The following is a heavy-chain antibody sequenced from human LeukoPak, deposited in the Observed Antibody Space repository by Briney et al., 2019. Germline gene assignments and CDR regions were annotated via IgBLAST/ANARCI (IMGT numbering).Heavy chain of an antibody. CDR2: ISSIGGYI. Sequence: GGSLRLSCAASGFTFSSFGMSWVRQAPGQGLEWVSSISSIGGYIWYADSVKGRFTISRDNAKNSLYLQMNSLRAEDTAVYYCARDLGVIVHPSDYWGQGTLVTVSS. CDR3: ARDLGVIVHPSDY. J-gene: IGHJ4*02. D-gene: IGHD3-16*02. V-gene: IGHV3-21*01. CDR1: GFTFSSFG.